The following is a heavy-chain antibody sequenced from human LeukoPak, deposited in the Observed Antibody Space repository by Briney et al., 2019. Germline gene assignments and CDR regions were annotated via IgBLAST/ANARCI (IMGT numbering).Heavy chain of an antibody. Sequence: GESLKISCQISGYIFTTYWIAWVRQMPGKGLEWMGVIYPADSDTKYSPSFQGQVTFSADKSISTAYLQWNSLKASDTAIYYCARRPAFYFDYWGQGTLVTVSS. CDR1: GYIFTTYW. CDR3: ARRPAFYFDY. J-gene: IGHJ4*02. V-gene: IGHV5-51*01. D-gene: IGHD6-6*01. CDR2: IYPADSDT.